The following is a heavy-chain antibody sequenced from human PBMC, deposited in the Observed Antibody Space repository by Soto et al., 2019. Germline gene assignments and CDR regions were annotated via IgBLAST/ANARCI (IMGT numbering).Heavy chain of an antibody. CDR3: AKKVNSGSGSQFFDY. D-gene: IGHD3-10*01. V-gene: IGHV3-23*01. CDR2: FRSGGDDDTT. CDR1: GFTFSSYS. Sequence: LRLSCAASGFTFSSYSMSWVRQAPGKGLEWVSGFRSGGDDDTTYYADSVRGRFTISRDNSKNTLFLQMNSLRAEDTAIYYCAKKVNSGSGSQFFDYWGQGTLVTVSS. J-gene: IGHJ4*02.